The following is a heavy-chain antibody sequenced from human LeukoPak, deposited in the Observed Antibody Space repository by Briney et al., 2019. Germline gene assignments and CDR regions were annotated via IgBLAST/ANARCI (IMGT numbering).Heavy chain of an antibody. Sequence: PGGSLRLSCAASGFTFSSNVMNWVRQAPGKGLEWVSGISGSGGSTYYADSVKGRFTISRDNSKNTLYLQMNSLRAEDTAVYYCAKDTRSIAAAVGYWGQGTLVTVSS. CDR3: AKDTRSIAAAVGY. J-gene: IGHJ4*02. V-gene: IGHV3-23*01. D-gene: IGHD6-13*01. CDR2: ISGSGGST. CDR1: GFTFSSNV.